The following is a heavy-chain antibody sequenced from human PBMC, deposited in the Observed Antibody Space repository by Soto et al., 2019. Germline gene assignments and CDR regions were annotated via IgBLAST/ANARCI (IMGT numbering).Heavy chain of an antibody. V-gene: IGHV1-46*03. CDR2: INPSGGST. D-gene: IGHD3-3*01. Sequence: GASVKVSCKASGYTFTSYYMHWVRQAPGQGLEWMGIINPSGGSTSYAQKFQGRVTMTRDTSTSTVYMELSSLRSEDTAVYYCASSSGDFWSGYSSFYMDVWGKGTTVTVSS. CDR3: ASSSGDFWSGYSSFYMDV. J-gene: IGHJ6*03. CDR1: GYTFTSYY.